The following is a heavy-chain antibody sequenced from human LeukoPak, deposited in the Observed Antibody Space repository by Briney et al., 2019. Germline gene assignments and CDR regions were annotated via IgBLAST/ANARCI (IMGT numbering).Heavy chain of an antibody. CDR2: IKSDGSST. CDR3: ARASTAVTTRDYFDY. V-gene: IGHV3-74*01. D-gene: IGHD4-17*01. Sequence: GGSLRLSCAASGFTFSNYWIHWVRQAPGKGLVWVSRIKSDGSSTTYADSVKGRFTLSRDNAKNTLYLEMNSLRAEDTAVYYCARASTAVTTRDYFDYWGQGTLVTVSS. CDR1: GFTFSNYW. J-gene: IGHJ4*02.